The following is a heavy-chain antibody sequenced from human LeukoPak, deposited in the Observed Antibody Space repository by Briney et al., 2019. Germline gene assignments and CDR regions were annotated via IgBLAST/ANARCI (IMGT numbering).Heavy chain of an antibody. J-gene: IGHJ3*02. Sequence: GGSPRLSCAASGFTFSSYAMHWVRQAPGKGLEWVAVISYDGSNKYYADSVKGRFTISRDNSKNTLYLQMNSLRAEDTAVYYCARDRDYGDYSDAFDIWGQGTMVTVSS. CDR1: GFTFSSYA. D-gene: IGHD4-17*01. CDR3: ARDRDYGDYSDAFDI. V-gene: IGHV3-30-3*01. CDR2: ISYDGSNK.